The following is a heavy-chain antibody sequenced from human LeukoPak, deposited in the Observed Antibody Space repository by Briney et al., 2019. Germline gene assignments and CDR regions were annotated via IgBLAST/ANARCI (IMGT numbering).Heavy chain of an antibody. CDR1: GFTFSSYW. J-gene: IGHJ4*02. V-gene: IGHV3-74*01. CDR3: AKDMDTMMIIFNPF. CDR2: INSDGSST. Sequence: GGSLRLSCAASGFTFSSYWMHWVRQAPGKGLVWVSRINSDGSSTSYADSVKGRFTISRDNSKNTLYLQMDGLRVEDTAVYYCAKDMDTMMIIFNPFWGQGTLVTVSS. D-gene: IGHD3-22*01.